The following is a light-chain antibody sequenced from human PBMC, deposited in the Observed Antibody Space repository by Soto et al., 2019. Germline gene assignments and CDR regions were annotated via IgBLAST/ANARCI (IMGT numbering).Light chain of an antibody. CDR3: QSYDSSLSGFYV. CDR2: ANN. V-gene: IGLV1-40*01. Sequence: QLVLTQPPSVSGAPGQRVTISCTGSSSNIGAGYAVHWYQQLPGTAPKLLIYANNNRPSGVPDRFSGSKSGTSASLAITGLQAEDEADYYCQSYDSSLSGFYVFGTGTKLTVL. J-gene: IGLJ1*01. CDR1: SSNIGAGYA.